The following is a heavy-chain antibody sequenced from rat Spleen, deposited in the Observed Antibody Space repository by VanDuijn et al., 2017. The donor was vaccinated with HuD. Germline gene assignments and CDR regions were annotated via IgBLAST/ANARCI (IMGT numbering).Heavy chain of an antibody. CDR2: ISNTGDNT. D-gene: IGHD1-12*02. J-gene: IGHJ2*01. CDR3: ARGPTVSYYYYFDY. V-gene: IGHV5-31*01. Sequence: EVQLVESGGGLVQPGRSLKLSCVASGFTFSNFWMTWIRQAPGKGLEWVASISNTGDNTYYPDSVRGRFTISRDDGESTLYLQMNSLRSEDTATYYCARGPTVSYYYYFDYWGQGVMVTVSS. CDR1: GFTFSNFW.